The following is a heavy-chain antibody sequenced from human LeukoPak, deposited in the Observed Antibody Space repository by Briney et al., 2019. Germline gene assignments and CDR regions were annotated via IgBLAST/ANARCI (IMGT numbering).Heavy chain of an antibody. Sequence: SETLSLTCTVSGGSISSGGYYWSWIRQPPGKGLEWIGYIYYSGSTNYNPSLKSRVTISVDTSKNQFSLKLSSVTAADTAVCYCARGSLRSYFDYWGQGTLVTVSS. CDR2: IYYSGST. CDR1: GGSISSGGYY. D-gene: IGHD1-26*01. V-gene: IGHV4-61*08. J-gene: IGHJ4*02. CDR3: ARGSLRSYFDY.